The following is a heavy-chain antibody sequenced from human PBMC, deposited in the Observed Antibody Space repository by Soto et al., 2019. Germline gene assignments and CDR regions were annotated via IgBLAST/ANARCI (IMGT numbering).Heavy chain of an antibody. CDR2: IHYTGAT. Sequence: SETLSLTCTVSGGSISTSVYYWGWIRQPPGKGLEWLASIHYTGATYYNPSLKSRVTVSVDTSKNQFSLKLRSVTAADTAVYYCARAYNLDDETGYFNWFDPWGQGTLVTVSS. V-gene: IGHV4-39*01. CDR1: GGSISTSVYY. D-gene: IGHD3-9*01. J-gene: IGHJ5*02. CDR3: ARAYNLDDETGYFNWFDP.